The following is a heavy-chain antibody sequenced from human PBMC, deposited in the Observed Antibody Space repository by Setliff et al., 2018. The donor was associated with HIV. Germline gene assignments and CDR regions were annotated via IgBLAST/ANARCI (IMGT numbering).Heavy chain of an antibody. D-gene: IGHD1-26*01. CDR3: ARVRAGALPNAFDI. CDR1: GYTFTDDY. J-gene: IGHJ3*02. CDR2: MSPKSGVT. V-gene: IGHV1-2*02. Sequence: GASVKVSCKASGYTFTDDYMHWVRQAPGQGLEWMGWMSPKSGVTKYAQKFQGRVTMTRDTSISTAYMELSSLKSDDTAVYYCARVRAGALPNAFDIWGQGTMVTVSS.